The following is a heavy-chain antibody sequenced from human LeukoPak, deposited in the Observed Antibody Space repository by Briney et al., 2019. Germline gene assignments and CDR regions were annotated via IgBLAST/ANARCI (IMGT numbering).Heavy chain of an antibody. Sequence: GGSLRLSCAASGFTFSSYVMSWVRQALGKGLEWVSAISGSGGSTYYADSVKGRFTISRDNSKNTLYLQMNSLRAEDTAVYYCAKDYRPKYYYDSSGYFDYWGQGTLVTVSS. D-gene: IGHD3-22*01. CDR2: ISGSGGST. CDR1: GFTFSSYV. CDR3: AKDYRPKYYYDSSGYFDY. V-gene: IGHV3-23*01. J-gene: IGHJ4*02.